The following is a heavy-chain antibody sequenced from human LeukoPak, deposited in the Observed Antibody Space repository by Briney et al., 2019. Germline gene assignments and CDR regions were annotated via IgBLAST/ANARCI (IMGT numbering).Heavy chain of an antibody. V-gene: IGHV4-59*08. CDR3: ARQSDDLGYFQH. J-gene: IGHJ1*01. Sequence: SETLSLTCTVSGGSLSSYYWSWIRQPPGKGLEWIGYIYHRGRTKYNPSLQSRVTISVDTSRNQFSLRLSSVTAADTAVYYCARQSDDLGYFQHWGQGTLVTVSS. CDR2: IYHRGRT. D-gene: IGHD3-16*01. CDR1: GGSLSSYY.